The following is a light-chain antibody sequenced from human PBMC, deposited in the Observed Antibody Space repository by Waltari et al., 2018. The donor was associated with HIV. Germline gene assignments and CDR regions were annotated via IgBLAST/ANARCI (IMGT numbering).Light chain of an antibody. V-gene: IGLV3-25*03. Sequence: SYDLTQTPSVSVSPGQTARINCSRGALPKKYSSWYRQKAGQAPSLLIYKDIERSSGIPERISGSGSGTGVTLTITDVQAEDEGDYFCQSTDYDGTWVFGGGTKLTVL. CDR2: KDI. J-gene: IGLJ3*02. CDR3: QSTDYDGTWV. CDR1: ALPKKY.